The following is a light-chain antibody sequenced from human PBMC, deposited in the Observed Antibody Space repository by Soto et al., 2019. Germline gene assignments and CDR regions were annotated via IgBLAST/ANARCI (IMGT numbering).Light chain of an antibody. Sequence: EIVMTQSPATLSVSPGERATLSSRASQSVSSNLAWYQQKPGQAPRLLIYGASTRATGIPARLSGSGSGTEFTLTISSLQSEDFAVYYCQQYNNSPTWTFGQGTKVDI. V-gene: IGKV3-15*01. CDR1: QSVSSN. CDR2: GAS. CDR3: QQYNNSPTWT. J-gene: IGKJ1*01.